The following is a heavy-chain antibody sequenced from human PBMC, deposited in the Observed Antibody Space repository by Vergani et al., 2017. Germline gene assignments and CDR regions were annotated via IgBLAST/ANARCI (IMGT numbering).Heavy chain of an antibody. V-gene: IGHV3-9*01. J-gene: IGHJ4*02. D-gene: IGHD4-23*01. CDR3: AKDIFYGGNSEGFDY. CDR2: ISWNSGSI. CDR1: GFTFDDYA. Sequence: EVQLVESGGGLVQPGRSLRLSCAASGFTFDDYAMHWVRQAPGKGLEWVSGISWNSGSIGYADSVKGRFTISRDNAKNSLYLQMNSLRAEDTAVYYCAKDIFYGGNSEGFDYWGQGTLVTVSS.